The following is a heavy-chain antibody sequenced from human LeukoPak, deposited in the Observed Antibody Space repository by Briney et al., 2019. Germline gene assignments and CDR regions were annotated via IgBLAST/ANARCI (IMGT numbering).Heavy chain of an antibody. D-gene: IGHD4-23*01. CDR1: GFTFRSSW. J-gene: IGHJ4*02. CDR2: IDADGSTT. V-gene: IGHV3-74*01. Sequence: GGSLRLSCAASGFTFRSSWMYWVRQAPGKGLVWVSRIDADGSTTNYADAVRGRFTISRDNAKNTLYLQMNSLRTEDTAVYYCTQVLAGTYDGNDYWGQGTLVTVSS. CDR3: TQVLAGTYDGNDY.